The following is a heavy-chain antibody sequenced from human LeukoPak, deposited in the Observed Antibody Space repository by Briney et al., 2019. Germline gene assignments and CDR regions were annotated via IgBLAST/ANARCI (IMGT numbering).Heavy chain of an antibody. Sequence: GGSLRLACVASGFTFRSYGFPWVRQAPGKGLEWVTFTSYDGTNKYYADPVKGRFTVSRDNSKNIPYLQMNSLRAEDTAVYYCARVMEGGVNYFYFMDVWGKGTTVIVSS. CDR3: ARVMEGGVNYFYFMDV. CDR2: TSYDGTNK. CDR1: GFTFRSYG. V-gene: IGHV3-30*04. D-gene: IGHD3-16*01. J-gene: IGHJ6*03.